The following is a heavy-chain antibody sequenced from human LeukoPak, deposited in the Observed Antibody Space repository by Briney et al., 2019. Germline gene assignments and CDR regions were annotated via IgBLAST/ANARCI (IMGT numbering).Heavy chain of an antibody. Sequence: SETLSLTCTVSGGSISSYYWSWIRQPPGKGLEWIGTIYYSGSTYQNPSLKSRVTISVDTSKNQFSLKLSTVTAADTAVYYCARSGSGSYYNFDYWGQGTLVTVSS. CDR3: ARSGSGSYYNFDY. V-gene: IGHV4-59*04. CDR1: GGSISSYY. D-gene: IGHD1-26*01. J-gene: IGHJ4*02. CDR2: IYYSGST.